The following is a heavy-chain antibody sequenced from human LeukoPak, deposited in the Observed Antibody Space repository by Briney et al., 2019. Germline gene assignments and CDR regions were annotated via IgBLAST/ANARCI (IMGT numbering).Heavy chain of an antibody. CDR2: ISGSGGSA. V-gene: IGHV3-23*01. CDR3: AKVPREELLGAFDI. CDR1: GFTFISYA. J-gene: IGHJ3*02. Sequence: GGSLRLSCAASGFTFISYAMSWVRRAPGKGVEGVSAISGSGGSAYYADSVKGRFTISRDNSKNTLYLQMNSLRAEDTSVYYCAKVPREELLGAFDIWGQGTMVTVSS. D-gene: IGHD1-26*01.